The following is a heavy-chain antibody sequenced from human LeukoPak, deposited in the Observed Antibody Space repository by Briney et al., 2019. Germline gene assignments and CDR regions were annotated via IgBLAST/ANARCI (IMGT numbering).Heavy chain of an antibody. V-gene: IGHV4-59*01. D-gene: IGHD6-19*01. Sequence: SETLSLTCTVSGGSITSYYWSWIRQPPGKGLECIGYIYYSGSTYYNPSLKSRVTISVDTSKNQFSLKLSSVTAADTAVYYCAGHRAGRLGYSSGWLDYWGQGTLVTVSS. J-gene: IGHJ4*02. CDR3: AGHRAGRLGYSSGWLDY. CDR2: IYYSGST. CDR1: GGSITSYY.